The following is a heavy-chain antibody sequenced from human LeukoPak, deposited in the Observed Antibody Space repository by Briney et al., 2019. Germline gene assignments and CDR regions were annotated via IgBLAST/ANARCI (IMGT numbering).Heavy chain of an antibody. CDR2: IYYSGST. CDR3: ARMVYAIVAPYNWFDP. J-gene: IGHJ5*02. D-gene: IGHD2-8*01. V-gene: IGHV4-39*07. CDR1: GGSISSSSYY. Sequence: PSETLSLTCTVSGGSISSSSYYWRWIRQPPGKGLEWIGSIYYSGSTYYNPSLKSRVTISVDTSKNQFSLKLSSVTAADTAVYYCARMVYAIVAPYNWFDPWGQGTLVTVSS.